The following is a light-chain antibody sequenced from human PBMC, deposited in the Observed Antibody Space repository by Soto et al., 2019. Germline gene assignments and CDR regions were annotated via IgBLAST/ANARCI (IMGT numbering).Light chain of an antibody. CDR1: QSVRSNY. CDR3: QQYGTSPFT. CDR2: DAS. V-gene: IGKV3D-20*01. J-gene: IGKJ3*01. Sequence: EIVLTQSPATLSLSPGERATLSCGASQSVRSNYVAWFQQKPGLAPRLLIYDASSRATGIPDRFRGSGSGTDFTLTISRLEPEDFAVYYRQQYGTSPFTFGPGTKVDIK.